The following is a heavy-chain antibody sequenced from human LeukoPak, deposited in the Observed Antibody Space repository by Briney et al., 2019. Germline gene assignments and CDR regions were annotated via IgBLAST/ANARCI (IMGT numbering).Heavy chain of an antibody. V-gene: IGHV1-2*02. D-gene: IGHD3-10*01. J-gene: IGHJ4*02. CDR2: INPNSGAT. CDR1: GYTFTGYY. Sequence: ASVKVSCKASGYTFTGYYMHWVRQAPGQGLEWMGWINPNSGATKYAQKFQGRVTMTRDTSISTVYMELSRLRSDDTAIYYCARALAYLNFYGSGSYYKSPWGYWGQGTLVTVSS. CDR3: ARALAYLNFYGSGSYYKSPWGY.